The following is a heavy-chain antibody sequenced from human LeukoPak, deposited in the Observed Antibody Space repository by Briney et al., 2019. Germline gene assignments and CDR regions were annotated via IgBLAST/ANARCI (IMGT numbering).Heavy chain of an antibody. D-gene: IGHD3-10*01. V-gene: IGHV3-30*02. CDR2: IRYDGSNK. CDR1: GFTFSSYG. J-gene: IGHJ4*02. CDR3: AKVLLWFGELSAGYYFDY. Sequence: GSLRLSCAASGFTFSSYGMHWVRQAPGKGLEWVAFIRYDGSNKYYADSVKGRFTISRDNSKNTLYLQMNSLRAEDTAVYYCAKVLLWFGELSAGYYFDYWGQGTLVTVSS.